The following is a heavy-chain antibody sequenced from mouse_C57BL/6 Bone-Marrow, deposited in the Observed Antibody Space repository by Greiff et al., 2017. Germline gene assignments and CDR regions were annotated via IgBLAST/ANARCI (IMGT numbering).Heavy chain of an antibody. Sequence: EVMLVESGGGLVKPGGSLKLSCAASGFTFSSYTMSWVRLTPEKRLEWVATLSGGGGHTYYPDSVQGRFTISRDNAKNTLNLQMSSLRSEDTALYYCAKRQLRPSYWYFDVWGTGTTVTVYS. J-gene: IGHJ1*03. D-gene: IGHD3-2*02. CDR2: LSGGGGHT. V-gene: IGHV5-9*01. CDR1: GFTFSSYT. CDR3: AKRQLRPSYWYFDV.